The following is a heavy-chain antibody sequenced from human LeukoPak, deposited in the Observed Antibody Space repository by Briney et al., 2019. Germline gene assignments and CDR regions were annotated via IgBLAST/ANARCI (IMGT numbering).Heavy chain of an antibody. Sequence: GGSLRLSCAASGFTFSSYSMNWVRQAPGKGLEWVSSIHYSDNSVYYADSEKGRFTISRDNAKNSLFLQMNSLRVEDTAVYYCARYGSAVTGIHWYFDLWGRGTLVTVSS. CDR2: IHYSDNSV. J-gene: IGHJ2*01. CDR1: GFTFSSYS. D-gene: IGHD2-21*02. V-gene: IGHV3-21*01. CDR3: ARYGSAVTGIHWYFDL.